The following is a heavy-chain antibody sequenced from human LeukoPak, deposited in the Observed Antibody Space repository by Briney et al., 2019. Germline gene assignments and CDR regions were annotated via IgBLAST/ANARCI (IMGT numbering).Heavy chain of an antibody. D-gene: IGHD4-17*01. J-gene: IGHJ2*01. CDR3: ARDRIDYGDSYWYFDL. CDR1: GGSISSSSYY. V-gene: IGHV4-39*07. Sequence: SETLFLTCTVSGGSISSSSYYWGWIRQPPGKGLEWIGSIYYSGSTYYNPSLKSRVTISVDTSKNQFSLKLSSVTAADTAVYYCARDRIDYGDSYWYFDLWGRGTLVTVSS. CDR2: IYYSGST.